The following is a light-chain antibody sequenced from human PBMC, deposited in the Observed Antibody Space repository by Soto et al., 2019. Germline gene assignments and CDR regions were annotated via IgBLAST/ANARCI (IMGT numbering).Light chain of an antibody. CDR3: ETWDSNILV. V-gene: IGLV4-60*02. J-gene: IGLJ2*01. CDR1: SGHSSYI. Sequence: QPVLTQSSSASASLGSSVKLTCTLSSGHSSYIIAWHQQQPGKAPRYLMRVEPGGTYNKGSGVPDRFSGSSSGDDRYLTISNLQIEDKADYYCETWDSNILVFGGGTKLTVL. CDR2: VEPGGTY.